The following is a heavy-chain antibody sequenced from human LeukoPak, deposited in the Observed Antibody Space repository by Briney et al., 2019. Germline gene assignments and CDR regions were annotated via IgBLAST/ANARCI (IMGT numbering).Heavy chain of an antibody. CDR1: GYTFTGYY. J-gene: IGHJ4*02. CDR3: ARNPSTTGTKDY. V-gene: IGHV1-2*02. D-gene: IGHD1-1*01. CDR2: INPNSGST. Sequence: ASVKVSCKASGYTFTGYYMHWVRQAPGQGLEWMGWINPNSGSTNYAQKFQGRVTMTRDTSISTAYMELSRMRSDDTAVYYCARNPSTTGTKDYWGQGTLVTVSS.